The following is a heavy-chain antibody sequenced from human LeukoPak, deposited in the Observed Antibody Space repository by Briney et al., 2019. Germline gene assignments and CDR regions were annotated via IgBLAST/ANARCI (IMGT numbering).Heavy chain of an antibody. V-gene: IGHV1-2*02. Sequence: ASVKVSCKASGYTFTGYYMHWVRQAPGQGLEWMGWINPNSGGTNYAQKFQGRVTMTRDTSISTAYMELSRLRSDDTAVYYCARFITMVRGVIIVANWFDPWGQGTLVTVSS. CDR3: ARFITMVRGVIIVANWFDP. D-gene: IGHD3-10*01. CDR2: INPNSGGT. CDR1: GYTFTGYY. J-gene: IGHJ5*02.